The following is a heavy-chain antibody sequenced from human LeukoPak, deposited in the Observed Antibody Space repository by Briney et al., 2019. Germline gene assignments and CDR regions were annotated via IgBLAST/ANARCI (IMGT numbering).Heavy chain of an antibody. V-gene: IGHV4-39*01. CDR2: MYYTAST. J-gene: IGHJ6*02. D-gene: IGHD5-18*01. Sequence: PSETLSLTCTVSGGSTASSSHYWGWIRQSPGKGLEWIAIMYYTASTYYNPPLKSRVSISVDTSRNQFSLKLTSVTAADTAVYYCARHRIQPPVLMDVWGRGTTVTVSS. CDR3: ARHRIQPPVLMDV. CDR1: GGSTASSSHY.